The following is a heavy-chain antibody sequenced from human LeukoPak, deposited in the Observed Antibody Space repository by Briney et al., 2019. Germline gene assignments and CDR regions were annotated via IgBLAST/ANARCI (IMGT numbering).Heavy chain of an antibody. V-gene: IGHV4-34*01. J-gene: IGHJ5*02. CDR2: INHRRST. CDR1: GGSFSGYY. CDR3: ARQGFQWVDP. Sequence: SETLSLTCAVYGGSFSGYYWTWIRQPPGKGLEWIGEINHRRSTKYSPSLKSRVTISVDTSKNQFSLRLSSVTVADTAVYYCARQGFQWVDPWGQGTLVTVSS.